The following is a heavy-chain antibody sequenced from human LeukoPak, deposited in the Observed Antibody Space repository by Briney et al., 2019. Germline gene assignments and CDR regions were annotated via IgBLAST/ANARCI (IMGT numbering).Heavy chain of an antibody. CDR1: GGTFSSYA. J-gene: IGHJ4*02. CDR3: ARDFNWNFAAPRDY. V-gene: IGHV1-69*04. Sequence: ASVKVSCKASGGTFSSYAISWVRQAPGQGLEWMGRIIPILGRAKYAQKLQGRVTMTTDTSTSTAYMELRSLRSDDTAVYYCARDFNWNFAAPRDYWGQGTLVTVSS. CDR2: IIPILGRA. D-gene: IGHD1-1*01.